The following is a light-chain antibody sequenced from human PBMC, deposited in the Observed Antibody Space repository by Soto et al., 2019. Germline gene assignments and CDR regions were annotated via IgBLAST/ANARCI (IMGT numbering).Light chain of an antibody. CDR1: SSDVGSYNL. CDR3: CSYAGSSTYV. V-gene: IGLV2-23*02. J-gene: IGLJ1*01. CDR2: EVS. Sequence: QSALTQSASVSGSPGQSITISCPGTSSDVGSYNLVSWYKQHPGKTPKLMIYEVSKRPSGVSNRVSGSKSGNTASLTISGLQAEDEADYYCCSYAGSSTYVFGSGTKVTVL.